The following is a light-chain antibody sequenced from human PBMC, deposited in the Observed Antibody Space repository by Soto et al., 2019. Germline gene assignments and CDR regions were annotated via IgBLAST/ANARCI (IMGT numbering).Light chain of an antibody. CDR3: RSYTGNKNG. CDR2: EVS. V-gene: IGLV2-8*01. Sequence: QSALTQPPSASGSPGQSVTISCTGTSSDVGGYNYVSWYQQHPGKAPKLMIYEVSKRPSGVPDRFSGSKSGNTASLTVSGLQAEDEADYYCRSYTGNKNGFGTGTKVTVL. CDR1: SSDVGGYNY. J-gene: IGLJ1*01.